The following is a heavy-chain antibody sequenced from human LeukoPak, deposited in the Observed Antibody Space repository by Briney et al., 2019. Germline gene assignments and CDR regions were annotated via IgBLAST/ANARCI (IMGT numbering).Heavy chain of an antibody. CDR3: ARDSRSYGFFDY. J-gene: IGHJ4*02. V-gene: IGHV4-59*01. Sequence: SETLSLTCTVSGGSISSYYWSWIRQPPGKGLEWIGYIYCSGSTNYNPSLKSRVTISVNTSKNQFSLKLSSVTAADTAVYYCARDSRSYGFFDYWGQGTLVTVSS. CDR2: IYCSGST. D-gene: IGHD5-18*01. CDR1: GGSISSYY.